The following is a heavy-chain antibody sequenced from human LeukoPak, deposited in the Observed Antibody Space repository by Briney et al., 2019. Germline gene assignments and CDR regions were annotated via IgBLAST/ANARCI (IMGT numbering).Heavy chain of an antibody. D-gene: IGHD3-3*01. J-gene: IGHJ4*02. CDR3: AKDKGFLEWLPDY. CDR1: GFTFDDYA. V-gene: IGHV3-9*01. CDR2: ISWNSGSI. Sequence: GGSLRLSCAASGFTFDDYAMHWVRQAPGKGLEWVSGISWNSGSIGYADSVKGRFTISRDNARNSLYLQMNSLRAEDTALYYCAKDKGFLEWLPDYWGQGTLVTVSS.